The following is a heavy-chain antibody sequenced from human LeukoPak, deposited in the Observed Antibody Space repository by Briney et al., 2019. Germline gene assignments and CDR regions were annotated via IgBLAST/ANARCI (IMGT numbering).Heavy chain of an antibody. V-gene: IGHV4-39*07. Sequence: PSETLSLTCTVSGGSISTSSYYWGWVRQPPGKGLEWIGNIFYSGSTYYSPSLKSRVTISLDTSRNQFSLKLSSVAAADTAVYYCARGREAGYLKRLDAFDIWGQGTVVTVSS. CDR3: ARGREAGYLKRLDAFDI. D-gene: IGHD3-16*02. CDR1: GGSISTSSYY. J-gene: IGHJ3*02. CDR2: IFYSGST.